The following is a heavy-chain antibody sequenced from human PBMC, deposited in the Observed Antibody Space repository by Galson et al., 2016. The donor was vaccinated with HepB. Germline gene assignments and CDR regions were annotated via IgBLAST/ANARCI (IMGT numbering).Heavy chain of an antibody. CDR2: ISGSGGRT. Sequence: SLRLSCAASGFTFSSYAMSWVRQAPGKGLEWVSGISGSGGRTYYADSVKGRFTISRGNSKNTLYLQMSSLRAEDTAVYYCAKDRQYYGDYLHAFDLWGQGTMVTVSS. V-gene: IGHV3-23*01. D-gene: IGHD4-17*01. CDR3: AKDRQYYGDYLHAFDL. J-gene: IGHJ3*01. CDR1: GFTFSSYA.